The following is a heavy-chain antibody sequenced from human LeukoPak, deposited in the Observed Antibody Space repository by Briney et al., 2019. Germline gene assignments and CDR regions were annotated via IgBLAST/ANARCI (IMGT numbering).Heavy chain of an antibody. J-gene: IGHJ5*02. CDR3: AAREGVT. D-gene: IGHD2-21*01. CDR2: INPKSGGT. Sequence: ASVTVSCKASGYTFSGYYMHWVRQAPGQGLEWMGWINPKSGGTNYAQKFQGRVTMTRDTSINTAYMELSRLRSDDTAVYYCAAREGVTWGQGTLVTVSS. CDR1: GYTFSGYY. V-gene: IGHV1-2*02.